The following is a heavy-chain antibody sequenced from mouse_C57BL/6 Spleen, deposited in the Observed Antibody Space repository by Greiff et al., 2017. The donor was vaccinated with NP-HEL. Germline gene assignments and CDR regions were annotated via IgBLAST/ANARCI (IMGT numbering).Heavy chain of an antibody. Sequence: EVMLVESGGGLVKPGGSLKLSCAASGFTFSDYGMHWVRQAPEKGLEWVAYISSGSSTIYYADTVKGRFTISRDNAKNTLFLQMTSLRSEDTAMYYCERRIYGNYVGAMDYWGQGTSVTVSS. J-gene: IGHJ4*01. CDR2: ISSGSSTI. CDR1: GFTFSDYG. CDR3: ERRIYGNYVGAMDY. D-gene: IGHD2-1*01. V-gene: IGHV5-17*01.